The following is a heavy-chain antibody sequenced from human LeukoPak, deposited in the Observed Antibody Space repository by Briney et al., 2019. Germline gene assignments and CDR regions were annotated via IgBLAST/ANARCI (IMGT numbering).Heavy chain of an antibody. V-gene: IGHV1-18*01. CDR3: ARALGSWIYVFEY. J-gene: IGHJ4*02. CDR2: ISTYNGNT. D-gene: IGHD3-10*01. Sequence: ASVKVSCKASGYTFSTSGISWVRQAPGQGLEWMGWISTYNGNTRYAQKFQGRVTMPTDTSTSTAYMELRSLRSDDTAVYYCARALGSWIYVFEYWGQGTLVTVSS. CDR1: GYTFSTSG.